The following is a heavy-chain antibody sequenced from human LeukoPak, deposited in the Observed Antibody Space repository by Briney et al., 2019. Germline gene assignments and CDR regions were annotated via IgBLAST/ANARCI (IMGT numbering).Heavy chain of an antibody. D-gene: IGHD1-26*01. J-gene: IGHJ4*02. CDR3: AKDYGGSSLFDY. CDR2: ITVSGGPT. Sequence: GGSLRLSCAASGFAFSSYAMSWVRQAPGKGLEWVSGITVSGGPTYYADSVKGRFTISRDNSKNTLYLQMNNLRDEDTAVYYCAKDYGGSSLFDYWGQGTLVPVFS. V-gene: IGHV3-23*01. CDR1: GFAFSSYA.